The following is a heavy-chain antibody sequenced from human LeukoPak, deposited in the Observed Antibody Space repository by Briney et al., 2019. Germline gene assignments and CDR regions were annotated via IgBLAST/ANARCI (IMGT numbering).Heavy chain of an antibody. J-gene: IGHJ6*03. V-gene: IGHV3-7*01. Sequence: GGSLRLSCAASGFTFSSYWMSWVRQAPGKGLEWVSNIKQNGSEKYYVDSVKGRFTISRDNAKNSLYLQMNSLRAEDTAVYYCAREAGYCSGGRCSYYYYYYMDVWGKGTTVTISS. D-gene: IGHD2-15*01. CDR2: IKQNGSEK. CDR3: AREAGYCSGGRCSYYYYYYMDV. CDR1: GFTFSSYW.